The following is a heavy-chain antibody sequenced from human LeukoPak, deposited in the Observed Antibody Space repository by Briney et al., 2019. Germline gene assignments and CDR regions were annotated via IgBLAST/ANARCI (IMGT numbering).Heavy chain of an antibody. D-gene: IGHD3-22*01. Sequence: ASVKVSCKGSGYTFTGYYMHWVRQAPGQGLEWMGRINPNSGGTNYAQKFQGRGTMTRDTSISTAYMELSRLRSDDTAVYYCARTGDYYDSSGYGVWGQGTLVTVSS. CDR3: ARTGDYYDSSGYGV. CDR2: INPNSGGT. CDR1: GYTFTGYY. J-gene: IGHJ4*02. V-gene: IGHV1-2*06.